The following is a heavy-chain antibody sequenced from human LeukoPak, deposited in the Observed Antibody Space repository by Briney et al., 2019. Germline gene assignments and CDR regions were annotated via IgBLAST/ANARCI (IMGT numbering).Heavy chain of an antibody. J-gene: IGHJ5*02. D-gene: IGHD6-6*01. CDR2: ISGSGGST. V-gene: IGHV3-23*01. Sequence: GGSLRLSCAASGSTFSSYAMSGVRQAPGKGLEWVSAISGSGGSTYYADSVKGRVTISRDNSKNTLYLQMNSLRAEDTAVYYCAKDKEAARPPRWFDPWGQGTLVTVSS. CDR3: AKDKEAARPPRWFDP. CDR1: GSTFSSYA.